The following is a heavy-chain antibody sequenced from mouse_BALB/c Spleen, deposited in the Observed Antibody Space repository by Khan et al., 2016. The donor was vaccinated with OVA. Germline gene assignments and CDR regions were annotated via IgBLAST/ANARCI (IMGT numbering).Heavy chain of an antibody. CDR2: ISYSGRT. J-gene: IGHJ2*01. CDR3: ASSVPITTVVATDFDY. V-gene: IGHV3-2*02. CDR1: GYSITSDYA. D-gene: IGHD1-1*01. Sequence: EVQLQESGPGLVKPSQSLSLTCTVTGYSITSDYAWNWIRQFPGNKLEWMAYISYSGRTSYNPSLKSRLSITRDTSKNQFFLQLNSVTTEDTATXYFASSVPITTVVATDFDYWGQGTTLTVSS.